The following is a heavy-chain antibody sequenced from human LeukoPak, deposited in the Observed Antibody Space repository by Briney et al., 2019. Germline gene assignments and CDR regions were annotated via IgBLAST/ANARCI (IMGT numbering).Heavy chain of an antibody. J-gene: IGHJ6*03. D-gene: IGHD2-2*01. Sequence: GGSLRLSCAASGFTFSSYAMSWVRQAPGKGLEWVSAISGSGGSTYYADSVKGRFTISRDNSKNTLYLQMNSLRAEDTAVYYCAKGGVDIVVVPAAHEGNYYYYYMDVWGKGTTVTVSS. V-gene: IGHV3-23*01. CDR1: GFTFSSYA. CDR3: AKGGVDIVVVPAAHEGNYYYYYMDV. CDR2: ISGSGGST.